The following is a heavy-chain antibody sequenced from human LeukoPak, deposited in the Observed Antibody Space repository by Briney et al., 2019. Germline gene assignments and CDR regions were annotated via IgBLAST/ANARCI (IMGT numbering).Heavy chain of an antibody. J-gene: IGHJ4*02. CDR1: GGSISSGGYY. V-gene: IGHV4-31*03. D-gene: IGHD4-17*01. Sequence: SETLSLTCTVSGGSISSGGYYWSWIRQHPGQGLEWIGYIYYSGSTYYNPSLKSRVTISVDTSKNQFSLKLSSVTAADTAVYYCARGLSGYGDPLDYWGQGTLVTVSS. CDR3: ARGLSGYGDPLDY. CDR2: IYYSGST.